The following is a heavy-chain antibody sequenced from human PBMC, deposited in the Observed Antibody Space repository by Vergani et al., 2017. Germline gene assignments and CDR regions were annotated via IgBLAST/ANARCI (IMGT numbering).Heavy chain of an antibody. Sequence: QVQLQESGPGLVKPSETLSLTCTVSGGSISSYYWSWIRHPPGKGLEWIGYIYYSGSTNYNPSLKSRVSRSVDTSKKRFSLKLSSVTAADTAVYYCARKDSSSWYGGGNWFDPGGQGTLVTVSS. CDR3: ARKDSSSWYGGGNWFDP. V-gene: IGHV4-59*01. J-gene: IGHJ5*02. CDR1: GGSISSYY. D-gene: IGHD6-13*01. CDR2: IYYSGST.